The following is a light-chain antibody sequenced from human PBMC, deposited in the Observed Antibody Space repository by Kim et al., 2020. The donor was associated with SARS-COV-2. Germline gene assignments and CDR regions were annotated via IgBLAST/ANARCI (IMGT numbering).Light chain of an antibody. V-gene: IGKV3-15*01. CDR3: QQYIDWPYT. CDR2: GAS. J-gene: IGKJ2*01. CDR1: QTVSIN. Sequence: EIVMTQSPATLSVSPGERATLSCRATQTVSINLAWYQQKVGQAPRLLIYGASTRAAGIPARFSGSGSGTDFTLTISSLQSEDFAVYYCQQYIDWPYTFGQGTKVDIK.